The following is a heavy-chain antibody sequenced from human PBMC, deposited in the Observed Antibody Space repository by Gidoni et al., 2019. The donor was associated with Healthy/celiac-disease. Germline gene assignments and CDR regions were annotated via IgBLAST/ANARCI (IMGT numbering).Heavy chain of an antibody. CDR1: GGTFSSYA. J-gene: IGHJ6*02. D-gene: IGHD5-12*01. V-gene: IGHV1-69*06. Sequence: QVQLVQSGAEVKKPGSSVKVSWKASGGTFSSYAISWVRQAPGQGLEWMGGFIPIFGTANHAKTFQGRVTITADKSTSTAYMELSSLRSEDTAVYYCARDGFSRDGYNCFYYYYGMDVWGQGTTVTVSS. CDR2: FIPIFGTA. CDR3: ARDGFSRDGYNCFYYYYGMDV.